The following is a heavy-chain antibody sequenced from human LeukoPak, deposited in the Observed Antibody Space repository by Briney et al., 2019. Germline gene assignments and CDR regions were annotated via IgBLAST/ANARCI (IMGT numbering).Heavy chain of an antibody. CDR3: AKSRRDGYNEAFDI. J-gene: IGHJ3*02. D-gene: IGHD5-24*01. V-gene: IGHV3-48*03. Sequence: PGGSLRLSCAASGFTFSSYEMNWVRQAPGKGLEWVSYISSSDSTIYYADSVKGRFTISRDNAKNSLYLQMNSLRAEDTAVYYCAKSRRDGYNEAFDIWGQGTMVTVSS. CDR1: GFTFSSYE. CDR2: ISSSDSTI.